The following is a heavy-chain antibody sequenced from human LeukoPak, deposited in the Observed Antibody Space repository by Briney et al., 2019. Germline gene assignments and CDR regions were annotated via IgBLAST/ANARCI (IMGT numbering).Heavy chain of an antibody. CDR2: TSSSTSDK. J-gene: IGHJ4*02. CDR1: GFTISSYS. D-gene: IGHD6-13*01. CDR3: ARAAAGYGTSRIDY. V-gene: IGHV3-21*01. Sequence: GGSLSLSCAASGFTISSYSMNWVRQAPGKGLEWVSSTSSSTSDKYYADSVKGRFTISRDNTKNSLYLQMNSLRVEDTALYYCARAAAGYGTSRIDYWGQGTLVTVSS.